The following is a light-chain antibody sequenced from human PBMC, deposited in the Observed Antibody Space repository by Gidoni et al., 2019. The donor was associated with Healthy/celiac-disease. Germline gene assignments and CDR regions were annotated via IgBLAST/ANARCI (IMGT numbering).Light chain of an antibody. J-gene: IGKJ2*01. Sequence: DIVMTQSPLSLPVTPGEPASISCRSSQSILHSNGYNYLDWYLQKPGQSPQLLIYLGSNRASGVPDRFSGSGAGTDFTLKISRVEDEDVGVYYCMQALQTPPTFGQGTKLEIK. CDR2: LGS. CDR3: MQALQTPPT. V-gene: IGKV2-28*01. CDR1: QSILHSNGYNY.